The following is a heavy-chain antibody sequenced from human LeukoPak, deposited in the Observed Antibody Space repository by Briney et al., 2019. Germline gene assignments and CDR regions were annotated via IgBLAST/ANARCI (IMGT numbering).Heavy chain of an antibody. Sequence: GGSLRLSCAASGFTFSNYGMHWVRQAPGKGLEWVALIWYDGNNKYYADSVKGRFTISRDISKNTLYLQMNSLRAEDTAVYYWARDVVATIGYFDYWGQGTLVTVSS. V-gene: IGHV3-33*01. J-gene: IGHJ4*02. CDR1: GFTFSNYG. CDR3: ARDVVATIGYFDY. D-gene: IGHD5-12*01. CDR2: IWYDGNNK.